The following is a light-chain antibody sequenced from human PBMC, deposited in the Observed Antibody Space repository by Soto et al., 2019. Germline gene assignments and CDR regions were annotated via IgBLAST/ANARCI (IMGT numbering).Light chain of an antibody. CDR1: QTVSSNY. V-gene: IGKV3-20*01. CDR3: QQYTGPPTT. CDR2: GAS. J-gene: IGKJ5*01. Sequence: EVVLPQSPATLSVSPGERATLSCRASQTVSSNYLAWCQQRPGQAPRLLIYGASTRAAGIPDRFSGSGSGTDFTLTITRLEPEDSAVYFCQQYTGPPTTFGQGTRLEIK.